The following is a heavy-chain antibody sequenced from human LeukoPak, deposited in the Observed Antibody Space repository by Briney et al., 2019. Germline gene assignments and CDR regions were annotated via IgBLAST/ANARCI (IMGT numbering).Heavy chain of an antibody. CDR3: ERITSGWPHYYMDV. CDR1: GGSISRSSYY. Sequence: SETLSPTCTVSGGSISRSSYYWGWIRQPPGKGLEWIGSIYYSGSTYYNPSLKSRVTISVDTSKNQFSLKLSSVTAADTAVYYCERITSGWPHYYMDVWGKGTTVTVSS. D-gene: IGHD6-19*01. J-gene: IGHJ6*03. CDR2: IYYSGST. V-gene: IGHV4-39*01.